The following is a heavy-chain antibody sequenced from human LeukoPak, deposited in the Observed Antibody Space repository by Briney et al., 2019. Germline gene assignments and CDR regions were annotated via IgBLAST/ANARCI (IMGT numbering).Heavy chain of an antibody. CDR3: ARDGPSSSWYGSTFDY. Sequence: SETLSLSCTVSGDSMSRYYWSWIRQPAGKGLEWIGRIYTSGSTNYNPSLKSRVTMSVDTSKNQFSLKLSSVTAADTAVYYCARDGPSSSWYGSTFDYWGQGTLVTVSS. CDR2: IYTSGST. CDR1: GDSMSRYY. J-gene: IGHJ4*02. D-gene: IGHD6-13*01. V-gene: IGHV4-4*07.